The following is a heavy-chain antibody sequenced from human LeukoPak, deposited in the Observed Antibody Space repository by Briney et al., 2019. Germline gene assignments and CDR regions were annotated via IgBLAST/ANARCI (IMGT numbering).Heavy chain of an antibody. V-gene: IGHV4-31*03. CDR1: GGSISSGGYY. Sequence: SQTLSLTCTVSGGSISSGGYYWSWIRQHPGKGLEWIGYIYYCGSTYYNPSLKSRVTISVDTSKNQFSLKLSSVTAADTAAYYCARYSSSLRFDPWGQGTLVTVSS. CDR2: IYYCGST. J-gene: IGHJ5*02. D-gene: IGHD6-6*01. CDR3: ARYSSSLRFDP.